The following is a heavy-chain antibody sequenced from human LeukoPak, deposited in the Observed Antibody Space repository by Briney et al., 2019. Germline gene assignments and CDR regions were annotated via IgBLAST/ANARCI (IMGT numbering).Heavy chain of an antibody. Sequence: RASETLSLTCTVSGGSISSGGYYWSWIRQHPGKGLEWIGYIYYSGSTYYNPSLKSRVTISVDTSKNQFSLKLSSVTAADTAVYYCVAYYDSSGYGYWGQGTPVTVSS. J-gene: IGHJ4*02. V-gene: IGHV4-31*03. D-gene: IGHD3-22*01. CDR2: IYYSGST. CDR3: VAYYDSSGYGY. CDR1: GGSISSGGYY.